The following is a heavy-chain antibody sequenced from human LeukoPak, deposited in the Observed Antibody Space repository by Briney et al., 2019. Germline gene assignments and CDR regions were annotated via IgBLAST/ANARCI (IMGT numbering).Heavy chain of an antibody. V-gene: IGHV3-7*01. Sequence: GGSLRLSCVASGFTFSTYWMTWVRQAPGKGLEWVAYMMEDGSEIYYLDSVKGRFTISRDNAKKSRYLQMSSLIDEDTAVYYCARCVYYLDSWGQGTLVTVSS. CDR2: MMEDGSEI. D-gene: IGHD5/OR15-5a*01. CDR3: ARCVYYLDS. J-gene: IGHJ4*02. CDR1: GFTFSTYW.